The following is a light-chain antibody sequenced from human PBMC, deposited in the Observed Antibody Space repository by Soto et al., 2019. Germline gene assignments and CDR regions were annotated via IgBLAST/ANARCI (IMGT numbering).Light chain of an antibody. V-gene: IGLV2-14*01. CDR3: SSYSSTTLV. CDR1: SSDVGGHDY. Sequence: QYVLTQQASVSGTPGQSITISCTGTSSDVGGHDYVSWYQQHPGKAPKLIIYEVRNRPSGVSNRFSGSKSGNTASLTISGLQAEDEADYYCSSYSSTTLVFGTGTKVTVL. CDR2: EVR. J-gene: IGLJ1*01.